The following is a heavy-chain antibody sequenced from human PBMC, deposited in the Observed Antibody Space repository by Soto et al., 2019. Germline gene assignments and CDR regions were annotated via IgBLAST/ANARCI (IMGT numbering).Heavy chain of an antibody. CDR1: GFNFSSYS. Sequence: GESLRVSCASYGFNFSSYSMNTVRQARGRGLEWVSSISSSSSYIYYADSVKGRFTISRDNAKNSLYLQMNSLRAEDTAVYYCARENRITIFGVVNAWFDPWGQGTLVTVSS. CDR3: ARENRITIFGVVNAWFDP. V-gene: IGHV3-21*01. D-gene: IGHD3-3*01. CDR2: ISSSSSYI. J-gene: IGHJ5*02.